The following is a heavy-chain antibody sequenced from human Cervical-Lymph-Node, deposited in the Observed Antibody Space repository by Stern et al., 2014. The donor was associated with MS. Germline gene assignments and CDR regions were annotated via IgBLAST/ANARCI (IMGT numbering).Heavy chain of an antibody. V-gene: IGHV7-4-1*02. CDR1: GYTLPNYP. Sequence: QLVQSGSELKEPGASVKVSCKASGYTLPNYPMNWVRQAPGQGLEWMGWINTNTGNSTYSQGFTGRFLFSLATSVSPAYSQTSSLKAEDTAVYYCARDFVDTAMITRSDYLDPWGQGTLVTVSS. J-gene: IGHJ5*02. CDR2: INTNTGNS. CDR3: ARDFVDTAMITRSDYLDP. D-gene: IGHD5-18*01.